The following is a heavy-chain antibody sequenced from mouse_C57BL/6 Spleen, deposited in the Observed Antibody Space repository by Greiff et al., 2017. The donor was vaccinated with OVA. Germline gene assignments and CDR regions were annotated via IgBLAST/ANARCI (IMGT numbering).Heavy chain of an antibody. V-gene: IGHV5-16*01. J-gene: IGHJ2*01. Sequence: EVKLMESEGGLVQPGSSMKLSCTASGFTFSDYYMAWVRQVPEKGLEWVANINYDGSSTYYLDSLKSRFIISRDNAKNILYLQMSSLKSEDTATYYCARDGAGPLDYWGQGTTLTVSS. CDR3: ARDGAGPLDY. CDR1: GFTFSDYY. CDR2: INYDGSST. D-gene: IGHD3-3*01.